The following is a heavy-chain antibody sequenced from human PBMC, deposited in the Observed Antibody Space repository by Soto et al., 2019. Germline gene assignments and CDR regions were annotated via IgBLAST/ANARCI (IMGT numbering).Heavy chain of an antibody. V-gene: IGHV1-69*12. CDR3: ARETIAAAGDPFDP. CDR2: IIPIFGTA. Sequence: QVQLVQSGAEVKKPGSSVKVSCKASGGTFSSYAISWVRQAPGQGLEWMGGIIPIFGTANYAQKFQGRVTITADETTSTASMELSSLRSEDTAVYYCARETIAAAGDPFDPWGQGTLVTVSS. J-gene: IGHJ5*02. D-gene: IGHD6-13*01. CDR1: GGTFSSYA.